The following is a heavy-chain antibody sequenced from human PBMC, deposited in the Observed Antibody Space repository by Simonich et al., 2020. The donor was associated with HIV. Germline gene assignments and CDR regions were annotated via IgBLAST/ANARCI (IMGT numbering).Heavy chain of an antibody. CDR2: IYYNGST. Sequence: QVQLQQSGPGLVKPSETLSLTCTVSGGSISNYYWSWIRQPPGKGLGWIGYIYYNGSTNYNPSLGSRVTMLLDTSRSQFSLKLRSVTAADTAVYYCARDRGYCASGVCYHYYMDVWGRGTTVTVSS. D-gene: IGHD2-8*01. V-gene: IGHV4-59*01. J-gene: IGHJ6*03. CDR1: GGSISNYY. CDR3: ARDRGYCASGVCYHYYMDV.